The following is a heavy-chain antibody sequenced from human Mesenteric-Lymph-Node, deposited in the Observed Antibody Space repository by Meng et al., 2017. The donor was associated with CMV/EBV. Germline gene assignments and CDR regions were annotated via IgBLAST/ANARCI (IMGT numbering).Heavy chain of an antibody. CDR1: GGSFSSNSYH. V-gene: IGHV4-39*07. Sequence: ESLKISCTVSGGSFSSNSYHWGWVRQSPGKGLEWIGSISHTGSTYYNPSLKSRLTISVDTSNNQLSLRLTSATAADTAVYYCASLVPARSYYYYYGMDVWGQGTTVTVSS. J-gene: IGHJ6*02. CDR2: ISHTGST. D-gene: IGHD2-2*01. CDR3: ASLVPARSYYYYYGMDV.